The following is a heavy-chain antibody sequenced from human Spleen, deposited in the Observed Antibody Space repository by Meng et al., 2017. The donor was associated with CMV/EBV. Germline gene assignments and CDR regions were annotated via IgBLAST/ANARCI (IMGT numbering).Heavy chain of an antibody. Sequence: LSWAASGFTFSSYAMSWVRQAPGKGLEWVSVIYSGGSSTYYADSVKGRFTISRDNSKNTLYPQMNSLRAEDTAVYYCARDDERWLQLGYWGQGTLVTVSS. V-gene: IGHV3-23*03. J-gene: IGHJ4*02. CDR2: IYSGGSST. D-gene: IGHD5-24*01. CDR1: GFTFSSYA. CDR3: ARDDERWLQLGY.